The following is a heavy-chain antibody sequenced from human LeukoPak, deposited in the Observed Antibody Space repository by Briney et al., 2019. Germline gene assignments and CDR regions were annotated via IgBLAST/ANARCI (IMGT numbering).Heavy chain of an antibody. CDR1: GFTFSSYA. D-gene: IGHD3-3*01. V-gene: IGHV3-30-3*01. CDR2: ISYDGSNK. J-gene: IGHJ3*02. Sequence: GGSLRLSCAASGFTFSSYAMHWVRQAPGKGLEWVAVISYDGSNKYYAESVKGRFTISRDNAKNSLYLQMNSLRAEDTAVYYCARKGATIFGVVPRAFDIWGQGTMVTVSS. CDR3: ARKGATIFGVVPRAFDI.